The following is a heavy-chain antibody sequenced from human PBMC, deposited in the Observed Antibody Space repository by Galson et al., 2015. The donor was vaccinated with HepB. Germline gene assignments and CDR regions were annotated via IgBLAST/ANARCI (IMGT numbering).Heavy chain of an antibody. J-gene: IGHJ5*02. D-gene: IGHD3-10*01. CDR1: GGTFSSYA. Sequence: VKVSCKASGGTFSSYAISWVRQAPGQGLEWMGGIIPIFGTANYAQKFQGRVTITADKSTSTAYMELSSLRSEDTAVYYCARDLMVRGVIRFDPWGQGTLVTVSS. CDR3: ARDLMVRGVIRFDP. V-gene: IGHV1-69*13. CDR2: IIPIFGTA.